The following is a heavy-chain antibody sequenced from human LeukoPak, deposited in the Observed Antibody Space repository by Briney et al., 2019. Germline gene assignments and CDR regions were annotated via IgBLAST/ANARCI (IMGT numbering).Heavy chain of an antibody. CDR3: ARIYRYCSSTSCYVSNYYYMDV. D-gene: IGHD2-2*01. V-gene: IGHV3-21*01. CDR2: ISSSSSYI. CDR1: GFTFSSYA. Sequence: PGGSLRLSCAASGFTFSSYAMSWVRQAPGKGQEWVSAISSSSSYIYYADSVKGRFTISRDNAKNSLYLQMNSLRAEDTAVYYCARIYRYCSSTSCYVSNYYYMDVWGKGTTVTVSS. J-gene: IGHJ6*03.